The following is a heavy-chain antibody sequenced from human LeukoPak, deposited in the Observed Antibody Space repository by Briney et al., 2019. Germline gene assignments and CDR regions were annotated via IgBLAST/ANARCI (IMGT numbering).Heavy chain of an antibody. J-gene: IGHJ2*01. Sequence: SETLSLTCTVSGDSVSSRSYYWSWIRQPPGRGLEWIGYVYYSGSTNHNPSLKSRVTISVDTSKNQFSLKLSSVTAADTAVYYCARLWEYFDLWGRGTQVTVSP. CDR1: GDSVSSRSYY. D-gene: IGHD1-26*01. V-gene: IGHV4-61*01. CDR2: VYYSGST. CDR3: ARLWEYFDL.